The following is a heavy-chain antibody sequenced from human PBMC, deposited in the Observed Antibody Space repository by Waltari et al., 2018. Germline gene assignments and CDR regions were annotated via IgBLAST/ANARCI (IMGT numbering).Heavy chain of an antibody. CDR3: ARGPVFKYYYHAFDI. V-gene: IGHV4-38-2*01. CDR2: IYESGST. J-gene: IGHJ3*02. Sequence: QVQLQESGPGLVKPSETLSLPCAVSGFSISRGYYWGGVRQPPGKGLEWIGSIYESGSTYHNPSLKSRVTISIDTSKNQFSLKLTSVTAADTAMYYCARGPVFKYYYHAFDIWGQGTMVTVSS. D-gene: IGHD3-22*01. CDR1: GFSISRGYY.